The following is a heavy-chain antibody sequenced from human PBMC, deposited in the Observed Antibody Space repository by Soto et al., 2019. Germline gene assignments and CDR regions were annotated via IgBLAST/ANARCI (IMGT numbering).Heavy chain of an antibody. V-gene: IGHV1-8*01. J-gene: IGHJ6*02. D-gene: IGHD3-3*01. Sequence: ASVKVSCKASGYTFTSYDINWVRQATGQGLEWMGWMNPNSGNTGYAQKFQGRVTMTRNTSISTAYMELSSLRSEDTAVYYCARAHRSTYYDFWSGYYLGAERLYCSCGIDVWGQGTPVTGSS. CDR2: MNPNSGNT. CDR1: GYTFTSYD. CDR3: ARAHRSTYYDFWSGYYLGAERLYCSCGIDV.